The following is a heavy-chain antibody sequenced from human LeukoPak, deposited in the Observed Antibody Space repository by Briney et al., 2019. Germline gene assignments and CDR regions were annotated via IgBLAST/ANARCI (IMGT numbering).Heavy chain of an antibody. J-gene: IGHJ4*02. Sequence: PGGSLRLSCAASGFTFSSYAIHWVRQAPGKGLEWVAVISYDGSNKYYADSVKGRFAISSDNSKNTLYLQMNSLRAEDTAVYYCAREQDWAFDYWGQGTLVTVSS. V-gene: IGHV3-30*09. D-gene: IGHD3/OR15-3a*01. CDR2: ISYDGSNK. CDR1: GFTFSSYA. CDR3: AREQDWAFDY.